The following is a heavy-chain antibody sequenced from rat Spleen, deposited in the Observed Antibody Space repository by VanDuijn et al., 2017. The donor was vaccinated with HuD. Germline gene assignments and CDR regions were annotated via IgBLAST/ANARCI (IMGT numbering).Heavy chain of an antibody. Sequence: EVQLVESGGGLVQPGRSLKLSCAASGFTFNNYGMAWVRQAPTKGLEWVATINFDGSSTYYRDSVRGRFSISRDNARSTLYLQMDSLRSEDTATYYCARCFDLWGQGVMVTVSS. CDR2: INFDGSST. V-gene: IGHV5-29*01. CDR3: ARCFDL. J-gene: IGHJ2*01. CDR1: GFTFNNYG.